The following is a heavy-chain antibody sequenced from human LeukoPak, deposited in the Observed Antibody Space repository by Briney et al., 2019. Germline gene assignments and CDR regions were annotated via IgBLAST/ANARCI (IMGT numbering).Heavy chain of an antibody. CDR2: ISYDGSNK. J-gene: IGHJ4*02. CDR1: GFTFSSYG. V-gene: IGHV3-30*03. Sequence: PGGSLRLSCAASGFTFSSYGMHWVRQAPGKGLEWVAVISYDGSNKYYADSVKGRFTISRDNSKNTLYVQMNSLRAEDTAVYYCARDAAARRGALDYWGQGTLVTVSS. D-gene: IGHD6-6*01. CDR3: ARDAAARRGALDY.